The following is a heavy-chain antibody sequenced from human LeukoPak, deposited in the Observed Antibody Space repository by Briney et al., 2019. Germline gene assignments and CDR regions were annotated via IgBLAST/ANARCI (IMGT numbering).Heavy chain of an antibody. CDR3: ARSPRSHSSGWYYFDY. D-gene: IGHD6-19*01. CDR1: GFTVSSNY. J-gene: IGHJ4*02. CDR2: IYSGGST. Sequence: GGSLRLSCAASGFTVSSNYMSWVRQAPGKGLEWVSVIYSGGSTYYADSVKGRFTISRDNSKNTLYLQMNSLRAEDSAVYYCARSPRSHSSGWYYFDYWGQGTLVTVSS. V-gene: IGHV3-53*01.